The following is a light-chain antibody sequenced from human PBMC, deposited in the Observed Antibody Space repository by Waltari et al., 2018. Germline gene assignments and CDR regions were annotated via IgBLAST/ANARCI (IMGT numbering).Light chain of an antibody. V-gene: IGKV4-1*01. J-gene: IGKJ3*01. CDR3: QQYYSTPLFT. CDR1: QSVLYSSNNKNY. Sequence: DIVMTQSPDSLAVSLGERATINCKSSQSVLYSSNNKNYLAWYQQKPGQPPKLLIYWASTRESGVPDRFSGSGSGTGFTLTIRSLQAEDVAVYCCQQYYSTPLFTFGPGTKVDIK. CDR2: WAS.